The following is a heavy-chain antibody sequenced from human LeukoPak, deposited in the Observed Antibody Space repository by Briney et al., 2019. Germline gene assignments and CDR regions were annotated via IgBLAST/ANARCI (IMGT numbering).Heavy chain of an antibody. D-gene: IGHD4-17*01. V-gene: IGHV3-7*01. J-gene: IGHJ4*02. CDR2: IKQDGSEK. Sequence: GGSLRLSCAATGFAFSSYWMSWVRQAPGKGLEWVANIKQDGSEKYYVVSVKGRFTISRDNAKNSLYLQMNSLRAEDTAVYYCARVSPGTVTTLQYFDYWGQGTLVTVSS. CDR3: ARVSPGTVTTLQYFDY. CDR1: GFAFSSYW.